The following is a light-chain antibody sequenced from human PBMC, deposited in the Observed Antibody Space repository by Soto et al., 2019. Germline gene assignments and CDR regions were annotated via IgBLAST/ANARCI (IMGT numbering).Light chain of an antibody. CDR3: QQYSTFSLT. Sequence: DIQMTQSPSTLSASVGDRVTITCQASQSTSTHLAWYQQQPGKAPKLLISRASRLESGVPSRFSGSGSGTEFTLTISSLQPDDFATYYCQQYSTFSLTFGQGTKVEIK. V-gene: IGKV1-5*03. CDR2: RAS. J-gene: IGKJ1*01. CDR1: QSTSTH.